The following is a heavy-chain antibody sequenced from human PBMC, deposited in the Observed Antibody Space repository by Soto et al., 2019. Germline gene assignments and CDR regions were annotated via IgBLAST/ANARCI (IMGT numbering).Heavy chain of an antibody. CDR1: GLTVSSNY. CDR2: FYSDDTT. Sequence: EVQLVESGGGLIQPGGSLRLSCAASGLTVSSNYMGWVRQAPGKGLEWISVFYSDDTTYYADSVKGRFTISRDNSKNTLYLQINILRADDTALYYCARLARFSLDFWGQGTLVTVSS. CDR3: ARLARFSLDF. D-gene: IGHD3-3*01. V-gene: IGHV3-53*01. J-gene: IGHJ4*02.